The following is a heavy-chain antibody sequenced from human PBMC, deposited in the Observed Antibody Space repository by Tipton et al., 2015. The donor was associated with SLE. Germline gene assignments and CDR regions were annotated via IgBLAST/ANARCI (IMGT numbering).Heavy chain of an antibody. V-gene: IGHV4-59*12. Sequence: TLSLTCTVSDDSITTDYWTWIRQPPGKGLEYIGYVSYSGVTNSNPSLQSRVTMSIDASKKQVSLRLSSVTAADTAVCYCAHANWGTNFDYWGQGTLVTVSS. CDR1: DDSITTDY. J-gene: IGHJ4*02. D-gene: IGHD7-27*01. CDR2: VSYSGVT. CDR3: AHANWGTNFDY.